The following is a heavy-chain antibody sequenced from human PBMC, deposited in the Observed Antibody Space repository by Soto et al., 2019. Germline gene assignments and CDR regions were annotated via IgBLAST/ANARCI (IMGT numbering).Heavy chain of an antibody. D-gene: IGHD2-21*02. V-gene: IGHV1-18*04. Sequence: ASVKVSCKASGYTFTSYGISWVRQAPGQGLEWMGWISAYNGNTNYAQKLQGRVTMTTDTSTSTAYMELRSLRSDDTAVYYCARDRGHIVVVTAIYYYYGMDVWGQGTTVTVSS. J-gene: IGHJ6*02. CDR2: ISAYNGNT. CDR3: ARDRGHIVVVTAIYYYYGMDV. CDR1: GYTFTSYG.